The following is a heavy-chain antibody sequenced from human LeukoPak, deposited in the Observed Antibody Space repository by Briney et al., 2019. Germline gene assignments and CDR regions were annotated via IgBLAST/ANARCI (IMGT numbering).Heavy chain of an antibody. Sequence: PSETLSLTCTVSGVSISSYYWSWIRQPAGKGLEWIGRIYTSGSTNYNPSLKSRVTMSVDTSKNQFSLKLNSATAADTAVYYCARALSGTSFRIDFWGQGTLVTVSS. D-gene: IGHD1-26*01. CDR3: ARALSGTSFRIDF. J-gene: IGHJ4*02. V-gene: IGHV4-4*07. CDR2: IYTSGST. CDR1: GVSISSYY.